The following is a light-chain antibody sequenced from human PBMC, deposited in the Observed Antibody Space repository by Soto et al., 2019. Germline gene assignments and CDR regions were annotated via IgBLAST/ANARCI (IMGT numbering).Light chain of an antibody. CDR3: QQRGNWPLT. Sequence: ETVLTQSPATLSLSPGERATLSCRASQDIGRYLIWYQQKPGQAPRLLIHDASSRATGIPSRFSGSGSGTDFTLTISSLEPEDFAFYYCQQRGNWPLTFGGGTKVEI. CDR1: QDIGRY. CDR2: DAS. V-gene: IGKV3-11*01. J-gene: IGKJ4*01.